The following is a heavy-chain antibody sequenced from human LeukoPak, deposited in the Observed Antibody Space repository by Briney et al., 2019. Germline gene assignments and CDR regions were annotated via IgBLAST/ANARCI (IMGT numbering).Heavy chain of an antibody. J-gene: IGHJ4*02. CDR2: IRGSGGSA. D-gene: IGHD6-19*01. Sequence: GGSLRLSCAASGFTFSSYAMNWVRQAPGEGLEWVSTIRGSGGSAYYADSVEGRFTISRDNSKNTLYLQISSLRAEDTAVYYCARDAISGWYGKYFDYWGQGTLVTGSS. CDR3: ARDAISGWYGKYFDY. CDR1: GFTFSSYA. V-gene: IGHV3-23*01.